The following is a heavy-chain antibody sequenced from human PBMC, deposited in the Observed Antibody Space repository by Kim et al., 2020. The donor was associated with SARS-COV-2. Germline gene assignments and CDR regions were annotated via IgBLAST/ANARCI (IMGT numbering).Heavy chain of an antibody. J-gene: IGHJ4*02. D-gene: IGHD4-17*01. Sequence: SETLSLTCAVSGGSISSSNWWSWVRQPPGKGLEWIGEIYHSGSTNYNPSLKSRVTISVDKSKNQFSLKLSSVTAADTAVYYCARVAQYDYGDYGDYWGQGTLVTVSS. V-gene: IGHV4-4*02. CDR2: IYHSGST. CDR3: ARVAQYDYGDYGDY. CDR1: GGSISSSNW.